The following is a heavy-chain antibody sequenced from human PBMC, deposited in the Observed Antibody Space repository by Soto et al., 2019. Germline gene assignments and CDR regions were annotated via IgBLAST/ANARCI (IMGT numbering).Heavy chain of an antibody. Sequence: EVYLVESGGGLVQPGGSLRLSCAASGFTFSTYSMNWVRQAPGKGLEWVSYISSSSGTIYYADSVKGRFTVSRDNAKNSLYLKMNSRRDEDTAVYYWARENPRFHYDRSGQPPIGYWGQGTLVTVSS. CDR1: GFTFSTYS. J-gene: IGHJ4*02. D-gene: IGHD3-22*01. CDR3: ARENPRFHYDRSGQPPIGY. V-gene: IGHV3-48*02. CDR2: ISSSSGTI.